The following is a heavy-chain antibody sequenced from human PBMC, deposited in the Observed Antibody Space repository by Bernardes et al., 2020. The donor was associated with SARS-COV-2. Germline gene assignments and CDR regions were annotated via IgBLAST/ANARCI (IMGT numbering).Heavy chain of an antibody. CDR2: INPKFGST. CDR1: GDTFPSYA. CDR3: SREPIAARPGIWFDP. Sequence: SVKVSCKASGDTFPSYAFNWVRQAPGQGLEWMGRINPKFGSTNYAQNFQGRVTITADESSSTAYMELSSLRAEDTALYYCSREPIAARPGIWFDPWGQGTLVTVSS. D-gene: IGHD6-6*01. V-gene: IGHV1-69*13. J-gene: IGHJ5*02.